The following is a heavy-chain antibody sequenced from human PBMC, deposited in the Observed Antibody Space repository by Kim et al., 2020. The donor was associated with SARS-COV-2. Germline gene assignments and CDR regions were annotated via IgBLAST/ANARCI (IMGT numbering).Heavy chain of an antibody. J-gene: IGHJ4*02. CDR3: TTETYYYGSGSFD. Sequence: GGSLRLSCAASGFTFSNAWMSWVRQAPGKGLEWVGRIKSKTDGGTTDYAAPVKGRFTISRDDSKNTLYLQMNSLKTEDIAVYYCTTETYYYGSGSFDWGQGTLVTVSS. CDR2: IKSKTDGGTT. D-gene: IGHD3-10*01. V-gene: IGHV3-15*01. CDR1: GFTFSNAW.